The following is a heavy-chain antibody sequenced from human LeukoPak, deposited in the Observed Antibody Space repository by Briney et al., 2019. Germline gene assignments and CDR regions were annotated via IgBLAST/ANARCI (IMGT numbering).Heavy chain of an antibody. CDR2: IIPIFGTA. D-gene: IGHD6-6*01. CDR3: ARGIAARPGDYYYYYMDV. CDR1: GGTFSSYA. J-gene: IGHJ6*03. V-gene: IGHV1-69*05. Sequence: GASVKVSCKASGGTFSSYAISWVRQAPGQGLEWMGGIIPIFGTANYAQKFQGRVTITTDESTGTAYMELSSLRSEDTAVYYCARGIAARPGDYYYYYMDVWGKGTTVTVSS.